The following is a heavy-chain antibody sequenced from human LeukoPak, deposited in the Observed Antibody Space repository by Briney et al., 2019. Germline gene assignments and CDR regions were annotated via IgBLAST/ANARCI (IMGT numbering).Heavy chain of an antibody. CDR2: IYYSGST. CDR3: ARLSKIATAGPNYYHSMDV. CDR1: GGSITNYY. Sequence: SETPSLTCTVSGGSITNYYWTWIRQPPGKGLEWIGYIYYSGSTNYNPSLKSRVTISVDTSKNQSSLKLSSVTAADTALYYCARLSKIATAGPNYYHSMDVWGQGTTVTVSS. V-gene: IGHV4-59*01. J-gene: IGHJ6*02. D-gene: IGHD6-13*01.